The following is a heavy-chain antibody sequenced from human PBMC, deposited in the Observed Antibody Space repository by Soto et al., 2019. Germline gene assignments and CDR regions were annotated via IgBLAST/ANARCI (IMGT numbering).Heavy chain of an antibody. CDR3: ARDRIMITFGGVIVSAFDY. D-gene: IGHD3-16*02. J-gene: IGHJ4*02. V-gene: IGHV4-34*01. Sequence: QVQLQQWGAGLLKPSETLSLTCAVYGGSFSGYYWSWIRQPPGKGRAWIGEINHSGSTNYNPSLKSRVTISVDTSKNQFSLKLSSVTAADTAVYYCARDRIMITFGGVIVSAFDYWGQGTLVTVSS. CDR1: GGSFSGYY. CDR2: INHSGST.